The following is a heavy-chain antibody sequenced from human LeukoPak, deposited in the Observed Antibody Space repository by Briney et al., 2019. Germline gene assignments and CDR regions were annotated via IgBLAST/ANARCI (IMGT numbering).Heavy chain of an antibody. Sequence: ASVKVSCKASGYTFTSYYMHWVRQAPGQGLEWMGITNPSGGSTSYAQKFQGRVTMTRDTSTGTVYMELSSLRSEDTAVYYCAREEMATIPSWGQGTLVTVSS. CDR3: AREEMATIPS. J-gene: IGHJ4*02. CDR2: TNPSGGST. D-gene: IGHD5-24*01. V-gene: IGHV1-46*01. CDR1: GYTFTSYY.